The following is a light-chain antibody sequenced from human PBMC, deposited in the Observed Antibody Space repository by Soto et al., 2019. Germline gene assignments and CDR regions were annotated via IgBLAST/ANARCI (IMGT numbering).Light chain of an antibody. V-gene: IGLV1-47*01. Sequence: QSVLTQPPSASGVPGQRGTISFSGSGSNIGINYVYWYQQLPGTAPKLLNYRNNQRPSGVSDRFSGSKSGTSASLAISGLRSEDESDYYCAAWDDSLSGYVFGTGTKRTVL. CDR3: AAWDDSLSGYV. J-gene: IGLJ1*01. CDR1: GSNIGINY. CDR2: RNN.